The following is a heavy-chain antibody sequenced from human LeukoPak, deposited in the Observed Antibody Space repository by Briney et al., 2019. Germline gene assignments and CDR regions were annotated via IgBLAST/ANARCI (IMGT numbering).Heavy chain of an antibody. CDR1: GFTFSSYW. J-gene: IGHJ6*02. CDR3: ARDQRSSSWYYYYGMDV. D-gene: IGHD6-13*01. CDR2: IKQDGSEK. V-gene: IGHV3-7*01. Sequence: GGSLRLSCAASGFTFSSYWMSWVRQAPGKGLEWVANIKQDGSEKYYVDSVKGRFTISRDNAKNSLYLQMNSLRAEDTAVHYCARDQRSSSWYYYYGMDVWGQGTTVTVSS.